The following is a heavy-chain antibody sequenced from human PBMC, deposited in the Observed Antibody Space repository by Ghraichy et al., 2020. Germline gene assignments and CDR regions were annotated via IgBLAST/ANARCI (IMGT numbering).Heavy chain of an antibody. CDR3: ARDPNRLNGYSVVLPTNNWFDP. CDR2: IWYDGSNK. CDR1: GFTFSSYG. J-gene: IGHJ5*02. D-gene: IGHD3-9*01. V-gene: IGHV3-33*01. Sequence: GGSLRLSCAASGFTFSSYGMHWVRQAPGKGLEWVAVIWYDGSNKYYADSVKGRFTISRDNSKNTLYLQMNSLRAEDTAVYYCARDPNRLNGYSVVLPTNNWFDPWGQGTLVTVSS.